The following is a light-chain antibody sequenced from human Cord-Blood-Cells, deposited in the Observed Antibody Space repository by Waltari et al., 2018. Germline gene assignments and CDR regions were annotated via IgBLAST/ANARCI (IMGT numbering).Light chain of an antibody. J-gene: IGKJ2*03. CDR1: QSVSSSY. CDR2: GAS. Sequence: DIVLTQSPGTLSLSPGERATLSCRASQSVSSSYLAWYQQKPGQAPRLRIYGASSRATGIPDRFSGSGSGTDFTLTISRLEPEDFAVYYCQQYGSSPSFGQGTKLEIK. CDR3: QQYGSSPS. V-gene: IGKV3-20*01.